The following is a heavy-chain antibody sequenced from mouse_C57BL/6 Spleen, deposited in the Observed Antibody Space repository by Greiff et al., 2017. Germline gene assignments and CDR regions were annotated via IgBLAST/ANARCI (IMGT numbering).Heavy chain of an antibody. CDR3: ARQHYYGSSFYFDY. D-gene: IGHD1-1*01. Sequence: DVQLVESGGGLVQPGGYLKLSCAASGFTFSDYYMYWVRQTPEKRLEWVAYISNGGGSTYYPDTVKGRFTISRDNAKNTLYLQMSRLKSEDTAMYYCARQHYYGSSFYFDYWGQGTTLTVSS. V-gene: IGHV5-12*01. CDR2: ISNGGGST. J-gene: IGHJ2*01. CDR1: GFTFSDYY.